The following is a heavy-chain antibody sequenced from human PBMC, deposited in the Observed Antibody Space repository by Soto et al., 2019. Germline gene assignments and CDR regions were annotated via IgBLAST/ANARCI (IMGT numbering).Heavy chain of an antibody. CDR2: IYPGGNT. Sequence: EVQLVESGGGLIQPGGSLRLSCAASGFTVSTKYMNWVRQAPGRGLEWVSVIYPGGNTYYTDSVKGRFTISRDSSRNTMFLQMNSLRAEDTALHYCAGETYYYGSGNYGWFDPWGQGTLVTVSS. J-gene: IGHJ5*02. CDR3: AGETYYYGSGNYGWFDP. V-gene: IGHV3-53*01. CDR1: GFTVSTKY. D-gene: IGHD3-10*01.